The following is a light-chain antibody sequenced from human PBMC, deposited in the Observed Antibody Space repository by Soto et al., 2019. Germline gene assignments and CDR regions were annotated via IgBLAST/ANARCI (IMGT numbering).Light chain of an antibody. CDR3: SSFTSNRIYV. Sequence: QSALTQPTSVSGSPGQSITISCTGNHNDIGTYDYVSWYQQHPGRAPILLIYGVTTRPSGISDRFSASKSRLTASLTISGLLPEDEAYYYCSSFTSNRIYVFGPGTKLTVL. CDR1: HNDIGTYDY. CDR2: GVT. J-gene: IGLJ1*01. V-gene: IGLV2-14*03.